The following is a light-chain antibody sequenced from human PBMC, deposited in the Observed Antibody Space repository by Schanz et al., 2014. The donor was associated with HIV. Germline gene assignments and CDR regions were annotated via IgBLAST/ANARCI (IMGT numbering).Light chain of an antibody. J-gene: IGLJ1*01. V-gene: IGLV2-14*03. CDR2: DVS. Sequence: QSVLTQPPSASGSPGQSVTISCTGTSSDVGTYDYVSWYQQHPGKAPKLIISDVSNRPSGVSNRFSGSKSGNTASLTISGLVADDEADYYCASYTSTDAFVFGTGTKVTVL. CDR1: SSDVGTYDY. CDR3: ASYTSTDAFV.